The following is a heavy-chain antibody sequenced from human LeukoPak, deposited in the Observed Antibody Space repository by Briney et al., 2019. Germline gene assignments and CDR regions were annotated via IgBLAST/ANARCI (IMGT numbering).Heavy chain of an antibody. CDR3: ARQGGSPDWFDP. Sequence: PSETLSLTCAVYGGSFSGYYWSWIRQPPGKGLEWIGSMYYSGSTYYNPSLKSRVTIFVDTSKNQFSLKLSSVTAADTAVYFCARQGGSPDWFDPWGQGTLVTVSS. J-gene: IGHJ5*02. CDR1: GGSFSGYY. CDR2: MYYSGST. D-gene: IGHD1-26*01. V-gene: IGHV4-34*01.